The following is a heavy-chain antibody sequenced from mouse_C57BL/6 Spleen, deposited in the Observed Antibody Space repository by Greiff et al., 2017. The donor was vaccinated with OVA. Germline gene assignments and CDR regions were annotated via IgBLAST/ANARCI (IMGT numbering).Heavy chain of an antibody. Sequence: QVQLQQSGAELVKPGASVKISCKASGYAFSSYWMNWVKQRPGKGLEWIGQIYPGDGDTNYNGKFKGKATLTADKSSSTAYMQLRSMTSEDAAVYFCASPPDGYLPASFAYWGQGTLVTVSA. CDR2: IYPGDGDT. CDR1: GYAFSSYW. D-gene: IGHD2-3*01. J-gene: IGHJ3*01. CDR3: ASPPDGYLPASFAY. V-gene: IGHV1-80*01.